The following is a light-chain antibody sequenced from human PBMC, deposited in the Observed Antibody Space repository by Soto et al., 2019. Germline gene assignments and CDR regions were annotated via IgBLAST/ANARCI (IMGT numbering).Light chain of an antibody. CDR1: QSISSY. V-gene: IGKV1-39*01. J-gene: IGKJ1*01. Sequence: DIQMTQSPSSLSASVGDRVTITCRASQSISSYLNWYQQKPGKAPKLLIYAASSLQSGVPSRVSGSGSGTDFTLTISSLQPEDFATYYWQQSYSTLWTFGQGTKVEIK. CDR3: QQSYSTLWT. CDR2: AAS.